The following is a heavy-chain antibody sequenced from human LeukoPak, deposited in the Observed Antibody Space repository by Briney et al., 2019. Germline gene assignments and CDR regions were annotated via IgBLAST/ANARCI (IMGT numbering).Heavy chain of an antibody. CDR3: TKGTVVVVAATPDAFDF. CDR1: GFTFSSYA. V-gene: IGHV3-23*01. J-gene: IGHJ3*01. CDR2: ISGSGGST. D-gene: IGHD2-15*01. Sequence: GGSLRLSCAASGFTFSSYAMSWVRQAPGKGLQWVSAISGSGGSTHYADSVKGRFTISRDNSKNTLCLQMNSLTAEDTAVYYCTKGTVVVVAATPDAFDFWGQGTMVTVSS.